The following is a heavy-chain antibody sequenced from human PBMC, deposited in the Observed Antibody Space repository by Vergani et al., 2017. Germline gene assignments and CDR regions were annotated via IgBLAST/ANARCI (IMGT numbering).Heavy chain of an antibody. CDR3: ARARSTSCPDY. CDR2: INHSGST. V-gene: IGHV4-34*01. D-gene: IGHD2-2*01. J-gene: IGHJ4*02. Sequence: QVQLQQWGAGLLKPSETLSLTCAVYGGSFSGYYWSWIRQPPGKGLEWIGEINHSGSTNYNPSLKSRVTISVDTSKNQFSLKLSSVTAADTAVYYCARARSTSCPDYWGQGTLVTVSS. CDR1: GGSFSGYY.